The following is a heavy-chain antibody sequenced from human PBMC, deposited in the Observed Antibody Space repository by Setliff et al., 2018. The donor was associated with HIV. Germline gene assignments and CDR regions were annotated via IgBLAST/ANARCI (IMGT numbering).Heavy chain of an antibody. CDR1: GYTLTELS. D-gene: IGHD7-27*01. V-gene: IGHV4-4*07. J-gene: IGHJ3*01. CDR3: ARGWGHDGFDF. CDR2: IYTSGST. Sequence: SCKVSGYTLTELSMHWVRQAPGKGLEWIGRIYTSGSTNYNPSLKSRVTMSVDTSKNQFSLNVSSVTAADTAVYYCARGWGHDGFDFWGQGTMVTVSS.